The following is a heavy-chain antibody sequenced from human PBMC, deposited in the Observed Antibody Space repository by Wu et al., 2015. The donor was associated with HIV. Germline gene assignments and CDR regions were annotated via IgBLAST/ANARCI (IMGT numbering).Heavy chain of an antibody. J-gene: IGHJ5*02. CDR1: GYTFTSYG. CDR2: ISVYNGKT. CDR3: ARVLVFWEFLPLVGYSVVRTP. Sequence: QVQLVQSGAEVKKPGASVKVSCKASGYTFTSYGIIWVRQAPGQGLEWMGWISVYNGKTNFAQKFQDRVTMTTDTSTSTAYMELRSLRSDDTAVYFCARVLVFWEFLPLVGYSVVRTPWGQGTLVHRLL. D-gene: IGHD3-10*01. V-gene: IGHV1-18*01.